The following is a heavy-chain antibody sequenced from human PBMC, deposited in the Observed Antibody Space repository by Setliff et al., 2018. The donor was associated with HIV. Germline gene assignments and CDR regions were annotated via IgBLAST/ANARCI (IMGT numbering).Heavy chain of an antibody. CDR2: IYHSGIT. Sequence: PSETLSLTCTVSGYSIRSGYYWGWIRQPPGKGLEWIGSIYHSGITYYNSSLKSRVTISVDTSKNQFSLNLTSVTAADTAVYYCARLGYRGSLVGAFDIWGQGTMVTVSS. CDR3: ARLGYRGSLVGAFDI. CDR1: GYSIRSGYY. J-gene: IGHJ3*02. D-gene: IGHD1-26*01. V-gene: IGHV4-38-2*02.